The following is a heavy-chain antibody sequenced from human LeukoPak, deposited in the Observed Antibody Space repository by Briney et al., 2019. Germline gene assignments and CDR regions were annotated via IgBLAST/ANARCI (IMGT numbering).Heavy chain of an antibody. CDR1: GYSFINSW. D-gene: IGHD5-18*01. J-gene: IGHJ6*02. V-gene: IGHV5-51*01. Sequence: GESLKISCKGSGYSFINSWIAWVRQMPGKGLEWMGNIFPADSDTRYSPSFRGQVTISADKSISTAYLQWSSLKASDTAMYYCARPGYSSYGLDVWGQGTTVTVSS. CDR2: IFPADSDT. CDR3: ARPGYSSYGLDV.